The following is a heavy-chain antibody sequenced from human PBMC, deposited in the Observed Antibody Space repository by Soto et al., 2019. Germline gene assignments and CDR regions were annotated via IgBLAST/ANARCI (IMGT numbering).Heavy chain of an antibody. CDR1: GFTFSSYA. J-gene: IGHJ4*02. Sequence: EVQLLESGGGLVQPGGSLRLSCAASGFTFSSYAMSWVRQAPGKGLEWVSAISGSGGSTYYADSVKGRFTISRDNSXNALYLQMNSLRAEDTAVYYCAKKIWGAMVRGVVYWGQGTLVTVSS. D-gene: IGHD3-10*01. CDR3: AKKIWGAMVRGVVY. CDR2: ISGSGGST. V-gene: IGHV3-23*01.